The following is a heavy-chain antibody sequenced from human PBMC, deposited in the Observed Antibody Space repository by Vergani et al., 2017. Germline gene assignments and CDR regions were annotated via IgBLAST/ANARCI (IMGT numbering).Heavy chain of an antibody. CDR2: IYYSGST. Sequence: QVQLQESGPGLEEPSVTLSLTCTVSGGSISSYYWSWIGQPPGKGLEWIGYIYYSGSTNYNPSLKSRVTISVDTSKNQFSLKLSSVTAADTAVYYCARGRDYDSSGYYYLFDYWGQGTLVTVSS. V-gene: IGHV4-59*01. CDR3: ARGRDYDSSGYYYLFDY. CDR1: GGSISSYY. D-gene: IGHD3-22*01. J-gene: IGHJ4*02.